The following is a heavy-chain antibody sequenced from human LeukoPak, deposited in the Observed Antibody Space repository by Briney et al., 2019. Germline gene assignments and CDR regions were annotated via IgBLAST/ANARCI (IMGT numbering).Heavy chain of an antibody. CDR3: AKDLSGWSQYFDY. CDR1: GFTFSSSA. D-gene: IGHD6-19*01. Sequence: GESLKISCAASGFTFSSSAMHWVRQAPGKGLEWVAFIRYDGSNKYYADSVKGRFTISRDNSKNTLYLQMNSLRAEDTAVYYCAKDLSGWSQYFDYWGQGTLVTVSS. CDR2: IRYDGSNK. J-gene: IGHJ4*02. V-gene: IGHV3-30*02.